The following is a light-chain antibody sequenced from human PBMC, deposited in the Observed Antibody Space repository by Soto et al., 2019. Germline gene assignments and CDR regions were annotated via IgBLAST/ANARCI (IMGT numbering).Light chain of an antibody. J-gene: IGKJ5*01. Sequence: DIQMTQSPSSLSASVGHRVTRTRRASQSISTYLNWYQKKPGKAPNLLIYDASRLQSGVPSRFSGSGGGTDFTLSISSVQPEDFATYFCKQSYMDPITFGQGTRLEIK. CDR1: QSISTY. CDR3: KQSYMDPIT. V-gene: IGKV1-39*01. CDR2: DAS.